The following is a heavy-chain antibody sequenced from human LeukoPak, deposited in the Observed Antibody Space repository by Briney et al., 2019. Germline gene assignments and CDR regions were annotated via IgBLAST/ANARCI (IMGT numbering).Heavy chain of an antibody. J-gene: IGHJ4*02. V-gene: IGHV3-30*18. CDR3: AKGVIDFDY. Sequence: GRSLRLSCAASGFTFSSYGMHWVRQAPGKGLEWVAVISYDGSNKYYADSVKGRFTISRDNSKNTLYLQMNSLRAEDTAVYHCAKGVIDFDYWGQGTLVTVSS. CDR1: GFTFSSYG. D-gene: IGHD5/OR15-5a*01. CDR2: ISYDGSNK.